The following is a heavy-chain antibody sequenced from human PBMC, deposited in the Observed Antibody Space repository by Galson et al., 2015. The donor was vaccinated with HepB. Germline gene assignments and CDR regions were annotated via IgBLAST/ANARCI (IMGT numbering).Heavy chain of an antibody. D-gene: IGHD6-19*01. CDR1: GCTFSSYA. Sequence: SCKASGCTFSSYAFNWVRQAPGLGLAWMGGIIPIFGKANYAQKFQGRVTITADESTSTAYMELSSLRSEDTGVYYCARESRGSGWYPNYYYYGMDVWGQGTTVTVSS. V-gene: IGHV1-69*01. CDR3: ARESRGSGWYPNYYYYGMDV. J-gene: IGHJ6*02. CDR2: IIPIFGKA.